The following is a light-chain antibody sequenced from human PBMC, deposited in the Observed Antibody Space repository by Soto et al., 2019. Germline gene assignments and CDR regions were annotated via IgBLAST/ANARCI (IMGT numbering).Light chain of an antibody. J-gene: IGLJ2*01. V-gene: IGLV2-14*01. CDR2: EVS. CDR3: TSYTSSSTLV. CDR1: SSDVGGYNY. Sequence: QSAPTQPAPVSGSPGQSITISCTGTSSDVGGYNYVSWYQQHPGKAPKLMIYEVSNRPSGVSNRFSGSKSGNTASLTISGLQAEDEADYYCTSYTSSSTLVFGGGTKVPVL.